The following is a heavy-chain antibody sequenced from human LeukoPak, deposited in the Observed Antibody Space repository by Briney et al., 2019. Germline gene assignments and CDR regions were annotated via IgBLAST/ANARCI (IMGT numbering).Heavy chain of an antibody. CDR3: ASGPHSVPAAIRSDC. Sequence: SVKVSCKASGGTFSSYAISWVRQAPGQGLEWMGGIIPIFGTANYAQKFQGRVTITADESTSTAYMELSSLRSEDTAVYYCASGPHSVPAAIRSDCWGQGTLVTVSS. CDR1: GGTFSSYA. CDR2: IIPIFGTA. V-gene: IGHV1-69*01. J-gene: IGHJ4*02. D-gene: IGHD2-2*02.